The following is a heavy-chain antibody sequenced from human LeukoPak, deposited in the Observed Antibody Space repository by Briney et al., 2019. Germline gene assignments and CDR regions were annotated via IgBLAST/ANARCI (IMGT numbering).Heavy chain of an antibody. Sequence: ASVKVSCKAAGYTFTNYYIHWVRQAPGQGLEWMGIINPSGRTPTYAQEFQGRVTMTRGMSTSTVYMELSSLRSEDTAVYYCARGVSYFDYWGQGTLVTVSS. J-gene: IGHJ4*02. V-gene: IGHV1-46*01. CDR3: ARGVSYFDY. CDR2: INPSGRTP. D-gene: IGHD2-8*01. CDR1: GYTFTNYY.